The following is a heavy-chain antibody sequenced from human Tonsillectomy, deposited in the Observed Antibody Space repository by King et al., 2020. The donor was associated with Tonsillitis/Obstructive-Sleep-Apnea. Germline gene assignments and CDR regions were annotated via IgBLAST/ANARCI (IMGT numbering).Heavy chain of an antibody. CDR3: ARGGFGDRGDY. CDR1: GFTFSSYT. CDR2: ISSDGGNK. Sequence: VQLVESGGGVGQPGRSLRLSCAASGFTFSSYTMHWVRQAPGKGLEWVAVISSDGGNKYHADSVKGRFTISRDNSKNTLYLQMNSLRAEDTAVYYCARGGFGDRGDYWGQGTLVTVSS. D-gene: IGHD3-10*01. J-gene: IGHJ4*02. V-gene: IGHV3-30*01.